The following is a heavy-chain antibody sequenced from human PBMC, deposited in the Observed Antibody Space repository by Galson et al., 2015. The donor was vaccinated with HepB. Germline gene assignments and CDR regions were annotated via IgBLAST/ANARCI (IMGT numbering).Heavy chain of an antibody. J-gene: IGHJ4*02. CDR1: GGTFSSYT. CDR3: ARSAMLVVVIRAFDY. CDR2: IIPIIGIA. V-gene: IGHV1-69*02. Sequence: SVKVSCKASGGTFSSYTISWVRQAPGQGLEWMGRIIPIIGIANYAQKFQGRVTITTDTSASIAYMELSSLRSEDTAVYYCARSAMLVVVIRAFDYWGQGTLVTVSS. D-gene: IGHD3-22*01.